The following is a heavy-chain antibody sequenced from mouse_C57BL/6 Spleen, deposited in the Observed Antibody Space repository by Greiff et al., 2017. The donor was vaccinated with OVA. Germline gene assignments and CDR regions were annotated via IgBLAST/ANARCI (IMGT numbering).Heavy chain of an antibody. Sequence: VKRQQPGAELVRPGSSVKLSCKASGYNFTSHGMDWVKQRPGQGLEWIGNIYPSDSETHYNQKFKDKATLTVDKSSRTAYMQSSSLTSEDDAVYDCAIEGSYDALDYWGQGTTVTVS. CDR2: IYPSDSET. CDR1: GYNFTSHG. V-gene: IGHV1-61*01. J-gene: IGHJ4*01. CDR3: AIEGSYDALDY.